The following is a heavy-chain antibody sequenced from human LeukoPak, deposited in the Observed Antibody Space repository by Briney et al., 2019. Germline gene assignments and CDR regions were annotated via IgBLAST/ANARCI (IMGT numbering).Heavy chain of an antibody. D-gene: IGHD3-22*01. CDR2: IYTSGST. CDR3: ARDFDSSGYGDFYFYMDV. Sequence: SETLSLTCTVSGNSISSGDNYWSWIRQPAGKGLEWIGRIYTSGSTNYNPSLKSRVTISGDTSKNQFSLKLTSVTAADTAVYYCARDFDSSGYGDFYFYMDVWGKGTTVTISS. J-gene: IGHJ6*03. CDR1: GNSISSGDNY. V-gene: IGHV4-61*02.